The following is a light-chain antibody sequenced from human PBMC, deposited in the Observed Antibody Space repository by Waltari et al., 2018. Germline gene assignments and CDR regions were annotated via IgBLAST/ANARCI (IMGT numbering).Light chain of an antibody. Sequence: DRQMTQSPARRSASIGDRVTITCQASQDIEFYLNWYQQKPGKAPKLLIYDASNLATGVPSRFSGRGSGTDFTFTISSLPPSAIATYYCQQSDKLLVPFCQGTRLEI. J-gene: IGKJ5*01. CDR3: QQSDKLLVP. CDR1: QDIEFY. CDR2: DAS. V-gene: IGKV1-33*01.